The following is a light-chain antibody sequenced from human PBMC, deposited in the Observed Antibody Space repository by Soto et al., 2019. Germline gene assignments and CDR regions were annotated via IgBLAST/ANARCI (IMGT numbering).Light chain of an antibody. Sequence: EIVLTQSPGTLSLSPGERATLSCRASQSVSSSYLAWYQQKPGQAPRLLIYGASSRATGIPDRFSGSGSGTDFPLTISRLEPEDFAVYDCQQYGSYPHFGGGTKVEIK. CDR2: GAS. J-gene: IGKJ4*01. CDR3: QQYGSYPH. CDR1: QSVSSSY. V-gene: IGKV3-20*01.